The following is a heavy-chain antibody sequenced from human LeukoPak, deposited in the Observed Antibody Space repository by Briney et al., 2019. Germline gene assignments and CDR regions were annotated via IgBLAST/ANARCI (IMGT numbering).Heavy chain of an antibody. Sequence: TGGSLRLSCAVSGFTFSSYGMHWVRQAPGKGLEWVAVISYDGSNKYYADSVKGRFTISRDNSKNTLYLQMNSLRAEDTAVYYCASLLREYYFDYWGQGTLVTVSS. V-gene: IGHV3-30*03. D-gene: IGHD3-10*01. CDR3: ASLLREYYFDY. J-gene: IGHJ4*02. CDR2: ISYDGSNK. CDR1: GFTFSSYG.